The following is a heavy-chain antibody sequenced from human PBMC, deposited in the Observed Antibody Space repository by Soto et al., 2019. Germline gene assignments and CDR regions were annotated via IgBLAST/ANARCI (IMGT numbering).Heavy chain of an antibody. V-gene: IGHV1-18*01. CDR1: GYTFLNYD. CDR2: ISISKGKT. D-gene: IGHD5-12*01. Sequence: QVQLVQSGAEVKRPGASVKVSCKASGYTFLNYDVAWVRRAPGQGLEWLGWISISKGKTYYEQRLQGRVTMTTDTATTTAYMEVTSLRSDDTAVYFCGRKGYIGNFGLDVWSQGTTVTVSS. J-gene: IGHJ6*02. CDR3: GRKGYIGNFGLDV.